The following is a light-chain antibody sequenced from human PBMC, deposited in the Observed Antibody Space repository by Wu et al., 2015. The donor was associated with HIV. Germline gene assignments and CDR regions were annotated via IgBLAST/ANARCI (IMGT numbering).Light chain of an antibody. CDR1: HSVRSN. CDR2: GAS. Sequence: EIVMTQSPATLSVSPGERATLSCRASHSVRSNLAWYQQKPGQAPRLLMCGASTRATGIPARFSGSGSGTEFTLTISSMQSEDFAIYYCQQYNNWPRTFGQGTRVEIE. J-gene: IGKJ1*01. CDR3: QQYNNWPRT. V-gene: IGKV3-15*01.